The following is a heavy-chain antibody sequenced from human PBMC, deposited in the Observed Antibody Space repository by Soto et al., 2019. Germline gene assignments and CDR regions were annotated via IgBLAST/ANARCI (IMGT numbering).Heavy chain of an antibody. CDR3: ARLRGVTKHYYYYYMDV. CDR1: GGSIRSGCYY. J-gene: IGHJ6*03. D-gene: IGHD2-21*02. CDR2: IYYSGST. Sequence: TLSLTCPVSGGSIRSGCYYWSWIRQHPGKGLEWIGYIYYSGSTYYNPSLKSRVTISVDTSKNQFSLKLSSVTAADTAVYYCARLRGVTKHYYYYYMDVWGKGTTVTVSS. V-gene: IGHV4-31*03.